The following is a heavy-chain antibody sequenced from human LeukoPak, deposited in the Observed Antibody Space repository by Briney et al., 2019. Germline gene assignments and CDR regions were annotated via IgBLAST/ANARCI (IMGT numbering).Heavy chain of an antibody. CDR1: GFTFSSYV. J-gene: IGHJ4*02. V-gene: IGHV3-30*18. CDR3: AKVSPRGYSSSWYSPIDY. CDR2: ISYDGSNK. D-gene: IGHD6-13*01. Sequence: GGSLRLSCAASGFTFSSYVMHWVRQAPGKGLEWVAVISYDGSNKYYADSVKGRFTISRDNSKNTLYLQMNSLRAEDTAVYYCAKVSPRGYSSSWYSPIDYWGQGTLVTVSS.